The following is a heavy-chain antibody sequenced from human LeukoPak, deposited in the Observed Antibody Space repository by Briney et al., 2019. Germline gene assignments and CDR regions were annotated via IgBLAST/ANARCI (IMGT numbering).Heavy chain of an antibody. CDR2: IYYSGST. CDR1: GGSISSYY. V-gene: IGHV4-59*01. Sequence: NTSETLSLTCTVSGGSISSYYWNWIRQPPGKGLEWIGYIYYSGSTNYNPSLKSRVTISVDTSKNQFSLNLTSVTAADTAVYYCASSTTGTTYAFDIWGQGTMVTVSS. CDR3: ASSTTGTTYAFDI. D-gene: IGHD1-1*01. J-gene: IGHJ3*02.